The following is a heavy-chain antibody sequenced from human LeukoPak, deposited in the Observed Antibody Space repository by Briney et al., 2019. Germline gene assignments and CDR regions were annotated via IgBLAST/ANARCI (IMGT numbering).Heavy chain of an antibody. CDR1: GGSFSNFA. V-gene: IGHV1-69*04. CDR3: ARGGTSGDGGRYWFDP. D-gene: IGHD4-17*01. J-gene: IGHJ5*02. CDR2: TIPTLGIS. Sequence: SVKVSCKASGGSFSNFAIAWVRQAHGQGPEWMGRTIPTLGISFSPQRFRDRVTMTADISTNVAYMELSRLTPDDTAVYYCARGGTSGDGGRYWFDPWGHGTLVTVSS.